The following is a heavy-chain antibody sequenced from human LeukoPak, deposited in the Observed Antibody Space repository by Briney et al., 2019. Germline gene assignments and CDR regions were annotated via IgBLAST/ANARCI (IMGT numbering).Heavy chain of an antibody. Sequence: GGSLRLSCAASGFTFDDYAMHWVRQAPGKGLEGVSGISWSSGSIGYADSVKGRFTISRDNAKNSLYLQMNSLRAEDTALYYCAKSYYGSGSSHAFDIWGQGTMVTVSS. D-gene: IGHD3-10*01. CDR1: GFTFDDYA. J-gene: IGHJ3*02. V-gene: IGHV3-9*01. CDR2: ISWSSGSI. CDR3: AKSYYGSGSSHAFDI.